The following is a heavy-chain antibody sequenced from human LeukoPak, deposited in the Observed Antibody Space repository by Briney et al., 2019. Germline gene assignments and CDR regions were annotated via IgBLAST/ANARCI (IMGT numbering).Heavy chain of an antibody. V-gene: IGHV4-34*01. CDR2: INHSGST. J-gene: IGHJ4*02. Sequence: SETLSLTCAVYGGSFSGYYWSWIRQPPGKGLEWIGEINHSGSTNYNPSLKSRVTISVDTSKNQFSLKLSSVTAADTAVYYCAREVRGSSSSLGGYWGQGTLVTVSS. D-gene: IGHD6-6*01. CDR1: GGSFSGYY. CDR3: AREVRGSSSSLGGY.